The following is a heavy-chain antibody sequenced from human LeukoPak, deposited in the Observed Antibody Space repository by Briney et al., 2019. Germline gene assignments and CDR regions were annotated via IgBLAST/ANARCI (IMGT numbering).Heavy chain of an antibody. CDR3: ASGYSYGFFGY. V-gene: IGHV4-34*01. CDR1: GGSFSGYY. D-gene: IGHD5-18*01. CDR2: INHSGST. J-gene: IGHJ4*02. Sequence: PSETLSLTCAVYGGSFSGYYWSWIRQPPGKGLEWIGEINHSGSTNYNPSLKSRVTISVDTSKNQFSLKLSSVTAADTAVYYCASGYSYGFFGYWGRGTLVTVSS.